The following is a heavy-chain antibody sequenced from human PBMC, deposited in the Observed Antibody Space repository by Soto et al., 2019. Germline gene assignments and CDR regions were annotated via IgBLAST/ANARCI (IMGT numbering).Heavy chain of an antibody. Sequence: QVQLVQSGAEVKKPGSSVKVSCKASGGTFSSYTISWVRQAPGQGLEWMGRIIPILGIANYAQKFQGRVTITADKSTSTAYMELSSLGSEDTAVYYCARPAMADAFDIWGQGTMVTVSS. D-gene: IGHD5-18*01. CDR2: IIPILGIA. CDR3: ARPAMADAFDI. V-gene: IGHV1-69*02. CDR1: GGTFSSYT. J-gene: IGHJ3*02.